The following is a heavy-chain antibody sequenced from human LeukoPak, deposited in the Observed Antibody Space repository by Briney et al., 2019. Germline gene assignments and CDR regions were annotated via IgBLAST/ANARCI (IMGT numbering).Heavy chain of an antibody. CDR3: AREEYGYSSSWFDY. V-gene: IGHV3-23*01. CDR1: GFSFSNYA. Sequence: GGSLRLSCAASGFSFSNYAMSWVRQAPGKGLEWVSTISDSGGSTYYADSVKGRFTISRDNAKNSLYLQMNSLRAEDTAVYYCAREEYGYSSSWFDYWGQGTLVTVSS. D-gene: IGHD6-13*01. CDR2: ISDSGGST. J-gene: IGHJ4*02.